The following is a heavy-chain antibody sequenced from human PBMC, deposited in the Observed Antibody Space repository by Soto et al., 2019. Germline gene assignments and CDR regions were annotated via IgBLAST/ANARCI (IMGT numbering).Heavy chain of an antibody. D-gene: IGHD1-1*01. CDR1: GFTFDDYA. V-gene: IGHV3-9*01. CDR2: ISWNSGSI. CDR3: AKGAPTNWNDGGSDAFDI. Sequence: GGSLRLSCAASGFTFDDYAMHWVRQAPGKGLEWVSGISWNSGSIGYADSVKGRFTISRDNAKNSLYLQMNSLRAEDTALYYCAKGAPTNWNDGGSDAFDIWGQGTTVTVSS. J-gene: IGHJ3*02.